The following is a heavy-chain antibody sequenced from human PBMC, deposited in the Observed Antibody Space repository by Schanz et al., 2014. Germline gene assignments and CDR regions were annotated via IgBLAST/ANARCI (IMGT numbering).Heavy chain of an antibody. CDR2: MNPNSGNP. CDR1: GYTFTSYD. V-gene: IGHV1-8*01. Sequence: QVQLIQSGAEVKKPGASVKVSCTASGYTFTSYDINWVRQAPGQGLEWLGWMNPNSGNPGFAQKFRGRVTMTRNTSMSTAYIELHILTSEDTAVYYCARGRTYDYWGQGTLVTVSS. CDR3: ARGRTYDY. J-gene: IGHJ4*02.